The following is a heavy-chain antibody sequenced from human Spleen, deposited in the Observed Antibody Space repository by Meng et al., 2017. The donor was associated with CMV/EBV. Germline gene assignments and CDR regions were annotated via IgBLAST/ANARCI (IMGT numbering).Heavy chain of an antibody. CDR2: IYSGGST. J-gene: IGHJ4*02. V-gene: IGHV3-66*02. Sequence: GESLKISCAASAFTFSDYYMSWIRQAPGKGLEWVSVIYSGGSTYYADSVKGRFTISRDNSKNTLFLQMNSLRVDDTAVYYCARETSSGGVDYWGQGTLVTVSS. D-gene: IGHD3-16*01. CDR3: ARETSSGGVDY. CDR1: AFTFSDYY.